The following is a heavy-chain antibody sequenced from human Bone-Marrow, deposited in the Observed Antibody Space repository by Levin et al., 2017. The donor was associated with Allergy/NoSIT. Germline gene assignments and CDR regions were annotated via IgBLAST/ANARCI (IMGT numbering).Heavy chain of an antibody. Sequence: GESLKISCVVSGFTFSTYAMTWVRQAPGKGLEWVSTIIGSGAATYYADSVKGRFTISRDNSKNTMYLQMSSLRAEDTAMYYCAKDRPVLPTADNDGIDVWGQGTMVTVSS. J-gene: IGHJ3*01. V-gene: IGHV3-23*01. D-gene: IGHD2-15*01. CDR3: AKDRPVLPTADNDGIDV. CDR1: GFTFSTYA. CDR2: IIGSGAAT.